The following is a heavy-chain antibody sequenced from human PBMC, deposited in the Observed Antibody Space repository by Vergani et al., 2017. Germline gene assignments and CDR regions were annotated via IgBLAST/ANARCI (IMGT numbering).Heavy chain of an antibody. Sequence: QVKLQESGPGLVKPSETLSLTCTVSGASVNSYYLSSIRQPPGKGLEWMGYVSFRGDTLYDPSVKGRMTISLNTSSNQFSLYLTSVTAADTAVYYCARSRIYYGAGSPDYWGQGTLVTVSS. V-gene: IGHV4-59*02. CDR2: VSFRGDT. J-gene: IGHJ4*02. CDR3: ARSRIYYGAGSPDY. CDR1: GASVNSYY. D-gene: IGHD3-10*01.